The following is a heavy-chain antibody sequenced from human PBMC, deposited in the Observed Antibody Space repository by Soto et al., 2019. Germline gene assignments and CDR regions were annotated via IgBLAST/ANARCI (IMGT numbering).Heavy chain of an antibody. CDR3: AKGSSYSRPYYCDY. J-gene: IGHJ4*02. CDR2: ITGDGGDT. D-gene: IGHD3-3*01. Sequence: EVQLLESGGALVQPGGSLRLSCAASGFTFSDYVMSWVRQAPGKGLEWVSAITGDGGDTYYADSVKGRFTISRYSSKNTLYLQMNSLRADDTAVFYCAKGSSYSRPYYCDYWGQGTLVTVSS. V-gene: IGHV3-23*01. CDR1: GFTFSDYV.